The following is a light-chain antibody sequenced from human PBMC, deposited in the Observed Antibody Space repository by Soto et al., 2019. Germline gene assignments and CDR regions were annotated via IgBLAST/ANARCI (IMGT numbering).Light chain of an antibody. CDR3: TSYVGSNIWV. V-gene: IGLV2-8*01. J-gene: IGLJ3*02. Sequence: QSALTQPPSASGSPGQSVTISCTGTSSDVGAYKYVSWYQQYPGKAPKLMIYEVSKRPSGVPDRFSGSKSGNMASLTVSGLQAEDEADYYCTSYVGSNIWVFGGGTKLTVL. CDR1: SSDVGAYKY. CDR2: EVS.